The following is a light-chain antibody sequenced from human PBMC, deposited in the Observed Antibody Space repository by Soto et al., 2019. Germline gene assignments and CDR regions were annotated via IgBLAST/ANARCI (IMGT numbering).Light chain of an antibody. Sequence: QSVLTQSSSASASLGSSVKLTCTLSSGHSSYIIAWHQQQPGKAPRYLMKLEGSGSYNKGSGVPDRFSGSSSGADRYLTISNLQSEDEADYYCETWDSNSVLFGGGTQLTVL. J-gene: IGLJ2*01. CDR1: SGHSSYI. V-gene: IGLV4-60*03. CDR2: LEGSGSY. CDR3: ETWDSNSVL.